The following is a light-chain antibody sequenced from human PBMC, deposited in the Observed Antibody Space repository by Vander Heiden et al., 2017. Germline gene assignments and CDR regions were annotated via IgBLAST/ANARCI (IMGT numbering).Light chain of an antibody. Sequence: SYALTQPPSVSVSPGQTARITCSGDALPKQYAYWYQQKPGQPPVLVIYKDSERPSGIPERFSGSSSGTTVTLTISGVQAEDEADYYCQSADSSGTYQVFGGGTKLTVL. CDR3: QSADSSGTYQV. J-gene: IGLJ2*01. V-gene: IGLV3-25*03. CDR1: ALPKQY. CDR2: KDS.